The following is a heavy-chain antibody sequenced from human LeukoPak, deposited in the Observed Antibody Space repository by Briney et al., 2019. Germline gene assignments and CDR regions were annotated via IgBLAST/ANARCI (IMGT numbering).Heavy chain of an antibody. Sequence: SETLSLTCTVSGGSISSGDYYWSWIRQPPGKGLEWVGYIYYSGSTYYNPSLKSRVTISVDTSKNQFSLKLSSVTAADTAVYYCARGMAVEGYCSGGSCYYFDYWGQGTLVAVSS. V-gene: IGHV4-30-4*01. J-gene: IGHJ4*02. CDR1: GGSISSGDYY. CDR3: ARGMAVEGYCSGGSCYYFDY. CDR2: IYYSGST. D-gene: IGHD2-15*01.